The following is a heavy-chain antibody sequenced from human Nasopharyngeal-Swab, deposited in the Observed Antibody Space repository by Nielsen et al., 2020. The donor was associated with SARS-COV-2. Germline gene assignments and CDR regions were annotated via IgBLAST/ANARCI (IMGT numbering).Heavy chain of an antibody. CDR3: ARDRNDDGYFDY. J-gene: IGHJ4*02. CDR1: GFTFSSCA. Sequence: GETLKISCSASGFTFSSCAMHWVRQAPGKGLEWVAVISYDGSNKYYADSVKGRFTISRDNSKNTLYLQMNSLRAEDTAVYYCARDRNDDGYFDYWGQGTLVTVSS. CDR2: ISYDGSNK. V-gene: IGHV3-30-3*01. D-gene: IGHD1-1*01.